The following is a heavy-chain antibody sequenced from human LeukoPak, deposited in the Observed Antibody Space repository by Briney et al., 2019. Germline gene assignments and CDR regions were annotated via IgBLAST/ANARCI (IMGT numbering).Heavy chain of an antibody. Sequence: GGSLRLSCAASGFTFSNAWMSWVRQAPGKGLEWVSVIYSGGSTYYADSVKGRFTISRDNSKNTLYLQMNSLRAEDTAVYYCARCSGGSCYAFDYWGQGTLVTVSS. CDR3: ARCSGGSCYAFDY. J-gene: IGHJ4*02. D-gene: IGHD2-15*01. CDR2: IYSGGST. CDR1: GFTFSNAW. V-gene: IGHV3-53*01.